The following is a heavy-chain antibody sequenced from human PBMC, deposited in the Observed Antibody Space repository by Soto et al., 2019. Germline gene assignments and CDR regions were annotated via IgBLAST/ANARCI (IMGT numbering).Heavy chain of an antibody. Sequence: QVQLVQSGAEVKKPGSSVKVSCKASGGTFSSYTISWVRQAPGQGLEWLGRIIPILGIANYAQKFQGRVTITADKSTSTAYMELRSLRSEDTAVYYCARDWDYKTTVVTPDAFDIWCRGTIVTVSS. V-gene: IGHV1-69*08. CDR1: GGTFSSYT. D-gene: IGHD4-17*01. J-gene: IGHJ3*02. CDR2: IIPILGIA. CDR3: ARDWDYKTTVVTPDAFDI.